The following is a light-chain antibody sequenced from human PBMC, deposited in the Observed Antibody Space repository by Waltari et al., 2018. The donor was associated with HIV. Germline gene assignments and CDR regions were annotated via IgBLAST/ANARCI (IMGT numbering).Light chain of an antibody. Sequence: EIVLPQSPATLSLSPGESATLSCGASQSVSSYLAWYQQKPGQAPSRLIYDASNRATGIPARFSGSEAGTDFTLTISSLEPEDFAVYYCQQRSNWPSYTFGQGTKLEIK. CDR1: QSVSSY. V-gene: IGKV3-11*01. CDR2: DAS. J-gene: IGKJ2*01. CDR3: QQRSNWPSYT.